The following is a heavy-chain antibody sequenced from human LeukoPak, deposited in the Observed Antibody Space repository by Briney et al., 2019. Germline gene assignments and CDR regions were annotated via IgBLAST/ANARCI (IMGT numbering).Heavy chain of an antibody. D-gene: IGHD4-17*01. Sequence: GGSLRLSCSASGFAFSGFAMGWVRQAPGKGLEWVSSISGSGGNTYYADSVEGRFTVSRDNSKNTLYLQMNSLRAEDTALYYCARGRGGDYIPSRFDYWGQGTLVTVSS. CDR2: ISGSGGNT. J-gene: IGHJ4*02. CDR3: ARGRGGDYIPSRFDY. V-gene: IGHV3-23*01. CDR1: GFAFSGFA.